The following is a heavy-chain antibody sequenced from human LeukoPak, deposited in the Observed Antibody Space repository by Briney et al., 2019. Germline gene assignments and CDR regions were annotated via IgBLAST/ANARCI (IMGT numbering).Heavy chain of an antibody. CDR1: GGSLSSGDYY. Sequence: SQTLSLTCALSGGSLSSGDYYWSWIRQPPGTGLEWIGYIYYSGSTYYNPSLKSRLTISVDTSKNQFSLKLSSVTAADTAVYYCARGGGIYYDSSGYPSWDYWGQGTLVTVSS. CDR2: IYYSGST. J-gene: IGHJ4*02. V-gene: IGHV4-30-4*01. D-gene: IGHD3-22*01. CDR3: ARGGGIYYDSSGYPSWDY.